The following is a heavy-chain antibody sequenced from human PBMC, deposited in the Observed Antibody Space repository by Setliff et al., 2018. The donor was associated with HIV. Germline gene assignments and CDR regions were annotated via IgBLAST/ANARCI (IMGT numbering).Heavy chain of an antibody. CDR3: EAATVGETGYYGIDV. CDR2: LSSKGQA. J-gene: IGHJ6*02. CDR1: GGSISRSTHH. Sequence: SETLSLTCTVSGGSISRSTHHWAWIRQPPGKGLEWIGALSSKGQAYYNPSLKSRVTMSVDTSKNQFSLKLTSVTAADTAVYYCEAATVGETGYYGIDVWGPGTTVTVSS. V-gene: IGHV4-39*07. D-gene: IGHD1-26*01.